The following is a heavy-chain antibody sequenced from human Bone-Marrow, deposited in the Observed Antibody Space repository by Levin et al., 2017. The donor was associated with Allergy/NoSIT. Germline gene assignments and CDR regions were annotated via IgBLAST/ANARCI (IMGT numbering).Heavy chain of an antibody. CDR2: ISYDGSNK. CDR3: ARGIGGVVPTGFDY. J-gene: IGHJ4*02. D-gene: IGHD3-16*01. CDR1: GFTFSSYA. Sequence: GGSLRLSCAASGFTFSSYAMHWVRQAPGKGLEWVAVISYDGSNKYYADSVKGRFTISRDNSKNTLYLQMNSLRAEDTAVYYCARGIGGVVPTGFDYWGQGTLVTVSS. V-gene: IGHV3-30-3*01.